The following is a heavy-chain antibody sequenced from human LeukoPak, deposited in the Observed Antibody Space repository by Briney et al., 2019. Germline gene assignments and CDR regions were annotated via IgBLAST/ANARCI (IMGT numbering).Heavy chain of an antibody. CDR1: GGSISSYY. CDR3: ARDRHDILTGYYHDY. D-gene: IGHD3-9*01. Sequence: SETLSLTCTVSGGSISSYYWSWIRQPAGKGLEWIGRIYTSGSTNYNPSLKSRVTMSVDTSKSQFSLKLSSVTAADTAVYYCARDRHDILTGYYHDYWGQGTLVTVSS. V-gene: IGHV4-4*07. J-gene: IGHJ4*02. CDR2: IYTSGST.